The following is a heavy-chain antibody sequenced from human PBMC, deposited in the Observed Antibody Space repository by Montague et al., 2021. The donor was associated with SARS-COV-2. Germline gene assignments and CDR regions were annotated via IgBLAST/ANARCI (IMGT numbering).Heavy chain of an antibody. J-gene: IGHJ4*02. CDR1: GVSIMNYY. CDR3: ARREDYYGSGSYPN. D-gene: IGHD3-10*01. V-gene: IGHV4-59*08. CDR2: IYYSGST. Sequence: SETLSLTCTVSGVSIMNYYWSWIRQSPGKGLEWIGYIYYSGSTNYNPSLKSRVTISVDTSKNQFSLKLSSVTAADTAVYYCARREDYYGSGSYPNWGQGTLVTVSS.